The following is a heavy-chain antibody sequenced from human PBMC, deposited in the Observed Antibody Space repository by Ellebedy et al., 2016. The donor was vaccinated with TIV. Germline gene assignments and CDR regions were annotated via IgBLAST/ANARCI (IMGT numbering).Heavy chain of an antibody. CDR2: ISYCGSNE. CDR3: TRALYAGSYIFDF. V-gene: IGHV3-30*03. J-gene: IGHJ4*02. Sequence: GESLKISCAASGFTFSTYDMHWVRQAPGKGLEWVAVISYCGSNEYYADSVKGRLTISRDNSKNTLYLQMNSLRTEDTGVYYCTRALYAGSYIFDFWGQGTLVTVSS. CDR1: GFTFSTYD. D-gene: IGHD3-10*01.